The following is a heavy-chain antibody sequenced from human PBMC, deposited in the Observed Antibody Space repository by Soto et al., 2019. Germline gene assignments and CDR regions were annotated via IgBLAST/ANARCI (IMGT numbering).Heavy chain of an antibody. Sequence: ASVKVSCKASGYTFTSYDINWVRQATGQGLEWMGWMNPNSGNTGYAQKFQGRVTMTRNTSISTAYMELSSLRSEDTAVYYCAKVDIVATTLPYYYYGMDVWGQGTTVTVSS. J-gene: IGHJ6*02. V-gene: IGHV1-8*01. CDR3: AKVDIVATTLPYYYYGMDV. D-gene: IGHD5-12*01. CDR1: GYTFTSYD. CDR2: MNPNSGNT.